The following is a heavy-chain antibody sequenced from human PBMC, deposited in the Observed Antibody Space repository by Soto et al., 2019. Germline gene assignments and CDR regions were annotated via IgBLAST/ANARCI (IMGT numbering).Heavy chain of an antibody. J-gene: IGHJ4*02. CDR3: ARGPNPHYFDY. CDR2: INAGNGNT. V-gene: IGHV1-3*01. Sequence: GASVKVSCKASGYTFTSYAMHWVRQAPGQRLEWMGWINAGNGNTKYSQKFQGSVTITRDTSASTAYMELSSLRSEDTAVYYCARGPNPHYFDYWGQGTLVTVSS. CDR1: GYTFTSYA.